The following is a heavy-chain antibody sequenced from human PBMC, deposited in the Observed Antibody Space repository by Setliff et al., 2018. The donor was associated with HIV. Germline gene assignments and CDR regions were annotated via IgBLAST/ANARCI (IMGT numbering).Heavy chain of an antibody. J-gene: IGHJ4*02. CDR2: INAGNGNT. CDR1: GGTFSSYG. CDR3: ASPTAIPH. V-gene: IGHV1-3*01. D-gene: IGHD2-21*02. Sequence: ASVKVSCKASGGTFSSYGISWVRQAPGQRLEWMGWINAGNGNTKYSQKFQGRVTITRDTSASTAYMELSSLRPEDTAVYYCASPTAIPHWGQGTLVTVSS.